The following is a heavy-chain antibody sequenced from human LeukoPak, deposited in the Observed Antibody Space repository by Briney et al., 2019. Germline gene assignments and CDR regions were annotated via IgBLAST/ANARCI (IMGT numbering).Heavy chain of an antibody. D-gene: IGHD1-14*01. CDR2: IYYSGST. CDR1: GGSINSYY. CDR3: ARRKDYLDY. V-gene: IGHV4-59*12. Sequence: SETLSLTCTVSGGSINSYYWSWIRQPPGKGLEWIGYIYYSGSTNYNPSLKSRVTIPVDTSNNQFSLRLSSVTAADTAVYYCARRKDYLDYWGQGTLVTVSS. J-gene: IGHJ4*02.